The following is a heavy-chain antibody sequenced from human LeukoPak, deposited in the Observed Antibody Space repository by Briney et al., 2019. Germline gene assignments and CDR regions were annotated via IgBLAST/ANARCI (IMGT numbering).Heavy chain of an antibody. J-gene: IGHJ5*02. D-gene: IGHD2-2*01. Sequence: PSETLSLTCTVSGGSISSYYWSWIRQPPGKGLEWIGYIYYSGSTNYNPSLKSQVTISVDTSKNQFSLKLSSVTAADTAVYYCARESGGYCSSTSCYVWFDPWGQGTLVTVSS. CDR1: GGSISSYY. V-gene: IGHV4-59*01. CDR2: IYYSGST. CDR3: ARESGGYCSSTSCYVWFDP.